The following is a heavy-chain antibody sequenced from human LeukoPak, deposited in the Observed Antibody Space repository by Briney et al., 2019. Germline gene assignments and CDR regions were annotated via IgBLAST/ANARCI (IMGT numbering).Heavy chain of an antibody. CDR2: INHSGST. Sequence: PSETLSLTCAVYGGSFSGYYWSWIRQPPGKGLEWIGEINHSGSTNYNPSLKSRVTISVDTSKNQFSLKLSSVTAADTAVYYYARAPTSYNNYYYYYMDVWGKGTTVTVSS. V-gene: IGHV4-34*01. D-gene: IGHD2-2*01. CDR3: ARAPTSYNNYYYYYMDV. J-gene: IGHJ6*03. CDR1: GGSFSGYY.